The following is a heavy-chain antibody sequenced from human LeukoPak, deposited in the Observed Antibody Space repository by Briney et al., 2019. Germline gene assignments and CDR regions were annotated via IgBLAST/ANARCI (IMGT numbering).Heavy chain of an antibody. CDR3: ARGAVGIAVAGDY. J-gene: IGHJ4*02. V-gene: IGHV4-30-2*01. CDR2: IYHSGST. Sequence: PSQTLSLTCTVSGGSISSGGYYWSWIRQPPGKGLEWIGYIYHSGSTYYNPSLKSRVTISVDRSKNQFSLKLSSVTAADTAVYYCARGAVGIAVAGDYWGQGTLVTVSS. CDR1: GGSISSGGYY. D-gene: IGHD6-19*01.